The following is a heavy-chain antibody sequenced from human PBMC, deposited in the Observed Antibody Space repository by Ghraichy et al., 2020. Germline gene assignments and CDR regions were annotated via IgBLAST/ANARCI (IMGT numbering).Heavy chain of an antibody. J-gene: IGHJ6*02. V-gene: IGHV4-39*01. CDR1: GGSISSSSYY. D-gene: IGHD6-6*01. CDR3: ASLKYSSSNLTPRYYYYYGMDV. CDR2: IYYSGST. Sequence: SETLSLTCTVSGGSISSSSYYWGWIRQPPGKGLEWIGSIYYSGSTYYNPSLKSRVTISVDTSKNQFSLKLSSVTAADTAVYYCASLKYSSSNLTPRYYYYYGMDVWGQGTTVTVSS.